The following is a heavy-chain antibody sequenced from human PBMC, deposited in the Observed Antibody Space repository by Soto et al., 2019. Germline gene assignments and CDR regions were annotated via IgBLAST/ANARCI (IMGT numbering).Heavy chain of an antibody. J-gene: IGHJ6*02. CDR1: GYTFTSYY. Sequence: ASVKVSCKASGYTFTSYYMHWVRQAPGQGLEWMGIINPSGGSTSYAQKFQGRVTMTRDTSTSTVYMELSSLRSEDTAVYYCARGHGYDILTGYWNYYYGMDVWGQGTTVTVSS. CDR3: ARGHGYDILTGYWNYYYGMDV. CDR2: INPSGGST. D-gene: IGHD3-9*01. V-gene: IGHV1-46*01.